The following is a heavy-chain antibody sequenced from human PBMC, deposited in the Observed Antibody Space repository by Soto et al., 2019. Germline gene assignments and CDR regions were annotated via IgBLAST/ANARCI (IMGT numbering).Heavy chain of an antibody. CDR2: ISGSGGSA. V-gene: IGHV3-23*01. D-gene: IGHD6-13*01. CDR1: GFTFSSYA. CDR3: AKDTYSSSWYYFDY. Sequence: PGGSLRLSCVASGFTFSSYAMSWVRQAPGKGLEWVSAISGSGGSAYYADSVKGRFTISRDNSKNTLYLQMNSLRAEDTAVYYCAKDTYSSSWYYFDYWGQGTLVTVSS. J-gene: IGHJ4*02.